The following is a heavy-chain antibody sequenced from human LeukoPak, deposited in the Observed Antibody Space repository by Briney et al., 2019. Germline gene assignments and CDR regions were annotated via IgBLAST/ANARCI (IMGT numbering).Heavy chain of an antibody. CDR2: IYHSGST. CDR1: GGSISSSNW. V-gene: IGHV4-4*02. Sequence: SETLSLTCAVSGGSISSSNWWSWVRQPPGKGLEWIGEIYHSGSTNYNPPLKSRVTLSVDKSKNQFSLKLSSVTAAGTAVYYCARASYCSGGSCYSTPFDYWGQGTLVTVSS. CDR3: ARASYCSGGSCYSTPFDY. D-gene: IGHD2-15*01. J-gene: IGHJ4*02.